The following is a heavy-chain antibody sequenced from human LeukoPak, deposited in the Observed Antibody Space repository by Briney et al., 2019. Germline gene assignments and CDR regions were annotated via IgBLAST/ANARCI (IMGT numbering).Heavy chain of an antibody. D-gene: IGHD3-3*01. CDR2: IYWNDDK. J-gene: IGHJ4*02. CDR3: AHRGPYYDFWSGYYGPYYFDY. CDR1: GFSLSTSGVG. Sequence: SGPTLVNPTQTLTLTCTFSGFSLSTSGVGVGWIRQPPGKALEWLALIYWNDDKRYSPSLKSRLTITKDTSKNQVVLTMTNTDPVDTATYYCAHRGPYYDFWSGYYGPYYFDYWGQGTLVTVSS. V-gene: IGHV2-5*01.